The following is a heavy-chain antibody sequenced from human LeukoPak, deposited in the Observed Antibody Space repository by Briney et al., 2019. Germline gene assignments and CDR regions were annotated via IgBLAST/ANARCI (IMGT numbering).Heavy chain of an antibody. CDR2: IYYSGST. CDR3: AREPLWSGYSYYYYYMDV. Sequence: PSETLSLTCTVSGGSISSSSYYWGWIRQPPGKGLEWIGSIYYSGSTYYNPSLKSRVTISVDTSKNQFSLKLSSVTAADTAVYYCAREPLWSGYSYYYYYMDVWGKGTTSPSP. CDR1: GGSISSSSYY. V-gene: IGHV4-39*07. J-gene: IGHJ6*03. D-gene: IGHD3-3*01.